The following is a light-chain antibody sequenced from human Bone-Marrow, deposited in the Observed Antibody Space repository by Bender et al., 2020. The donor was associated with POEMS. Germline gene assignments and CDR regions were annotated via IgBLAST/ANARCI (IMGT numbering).Light chain of an antibody. CDR2: EVS. J-gene: IGLJ2*01. V-gene: IGLV2-8*01. CDR1: SSDVGGYNY. Sequence: QSALTQPPSASGSPGQSVTISCTGSSSDVGGYNYVSWYQQYPGKAPKLMVHEVSKRPSGIPDRFSGSKSGNTASLTVSGLQAEDEADYYCSSFVGNNNPNVVFGGGTKLTVL. CDR3: SSFVGNNNPNVV.